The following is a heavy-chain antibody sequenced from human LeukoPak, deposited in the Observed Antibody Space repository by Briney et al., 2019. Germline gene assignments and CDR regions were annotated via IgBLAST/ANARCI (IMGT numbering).Heavy chain of an antibody. J-gene: IGHJ3*02. D-gene: IGHD3-22*01. Sequence: PGASLKLSCAASGVSFSSYAMSWVRQAPGKGLEWVSAISGSGGSTYYAYSVKGRFTISRDTSKYTLYLQMNSLRAEDTAVYYCAKGETYYYDISGSCAFDIWGQGTMVTVSS. CDR2: ISGSGGST. V-gene: IGHV3-23*01. CDR3: AKGETYYYDISGSCAFDI. CDR1: GVSFSSYA.